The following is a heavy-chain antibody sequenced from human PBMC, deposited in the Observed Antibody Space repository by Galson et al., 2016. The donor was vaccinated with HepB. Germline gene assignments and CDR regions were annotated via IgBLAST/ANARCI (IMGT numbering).Heavy chain of an antibody. CDR1: GYTFTSYA. V-gene: IGHV1-3*01. D-gene: IGHD2-15*01. J-gene: IGHJ4*02. CDR2: IHAGTGKT. Sequence: SVKVSCKASGYTFTSYAMHWVRQAPGQRLEWLGWIHAGTGKTHYSQKLQGRVTITWDPSASTAYMELSSLGSEDTAVYYCARGPQSGGYWGQGTLVTVSS. CDR3: ARGPQSGGY.